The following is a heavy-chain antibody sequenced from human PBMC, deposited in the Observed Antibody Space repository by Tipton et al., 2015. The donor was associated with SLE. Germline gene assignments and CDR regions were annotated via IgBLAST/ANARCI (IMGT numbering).Heavy chain of an antibody. Sequence: TLSLTCSVSGDAISSYYWSWIRQPAGKGLEWIGRIYTSGSTNYNPSLKSRVTMSVDTSKNQFSLKLSSVTAADTAVYYCARGEWWTGDVDYWGQGTLVTVSS. J-gene: IGHJ4*02. V-gene: IGHV4-4*07. D-gene: IGHD2-15*01. CDR2: IYTSGST. CDR3: ARGEWWTGDVDY. CDR1: GDAISSYY.